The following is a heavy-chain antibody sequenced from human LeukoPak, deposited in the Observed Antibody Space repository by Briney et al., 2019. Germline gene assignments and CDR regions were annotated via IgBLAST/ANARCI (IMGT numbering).Heavy chain of an antibody. J-gene: IGHJ4*02. D-gene: IGHD4-17*01. V-gene: IGHV3-74*01. Sequence: GGSLRLSCAASGFTFSSYWMHWVRQAPGKGLVWVSRINSDGSSTSYADSVKGRFTISRDNAKNTLYLQMNSLRAEDTAVYYCARTTVTTAFDYWGQGTLVTVSS. CDR2: INSDGSST. CDR3: ARTTVTTAFDY. CDR1: GFTFSSYW.